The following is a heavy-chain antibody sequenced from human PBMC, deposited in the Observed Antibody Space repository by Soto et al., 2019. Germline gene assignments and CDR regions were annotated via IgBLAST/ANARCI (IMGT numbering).Heavy chain of an antibody. CDR2: IIPIFDTA. Sequence: GASVKVSCKPPGFDFTNNYVHWVRQAPGQGLEWMGGIIPIFDTANYAQKFQGRVTITADESTSTAYMELSSLRSEDTAVYYCARHDCISSSCYYYYYYSMDVWGQGTTVTVSS. J-gene: IGHJ6*02. D-gene: IGHD2-2*01. CDR3: ARHDCISSSCYYYYYYSMDV. V-gene: IGHV1-69*13. CDR1: GFDFTNNY.